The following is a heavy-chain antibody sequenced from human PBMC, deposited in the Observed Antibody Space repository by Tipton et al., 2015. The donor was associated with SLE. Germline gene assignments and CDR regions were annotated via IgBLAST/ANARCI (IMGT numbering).Heavy chain of an antibody. V-gene: IGHV3-30*04. D-gene: IGHD3-10*01. Sequence: SLRLSCAASGFTFSSYAMHWVRQTPGKGLQWVTVISYDGTNKYYADFVKGRFTISRDNSENTLYLQMNSLRGDDTAVYYCAKDKESGARGFDYWGQGTLATVSS. CDR3: AKDKESGARGFDY. CDR2: ISYDGTNK. CDR1: GFTFSSYA. J-gene: IGHJ4*02.